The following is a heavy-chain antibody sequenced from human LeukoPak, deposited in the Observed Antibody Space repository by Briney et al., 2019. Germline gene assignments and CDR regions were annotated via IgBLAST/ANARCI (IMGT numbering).Heavy chain of an antibody. CDR2: ISYDGSNK. CDR1: GFTFSSYG. D-gene: IGHD6-19*01. J-gene: IGHJ4*02. CDR3: AMGIAVAGVDY. Sequence: GRSLRLSCAAPGFTFSSYGMHWVRQAPGKGLEWVAVISYDGSNKYYADSVKGRFTISRDNSKSTLYLQMNSLRAEDTAVYYCAMGIAVAGVDYWGQGTLVTVSS. V-gene: IGHV3-30*03.